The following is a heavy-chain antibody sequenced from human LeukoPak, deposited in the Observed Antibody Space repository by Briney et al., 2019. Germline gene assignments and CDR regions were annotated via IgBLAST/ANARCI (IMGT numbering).Heavy chain of an antibody. CDR1: GFTFSSYD. CDR2: IGTAGDT. D-gene: IGHD3-10*01. Sequence: GGSLRLSCAASGFTFSSYDMHWVRQATGKGLEWVSAIGTAGDTYYPGSVKGRFTISRDNSNNTLYLQMNSLRAEDTAVYYCARVYAATYYYGSGTYEDYWGQGTLVTVSS. J-gene: IGHJ4*02. CDR3: ARVYAATYYYGSGTYEDY. V-gene: IGHV3-13*01.